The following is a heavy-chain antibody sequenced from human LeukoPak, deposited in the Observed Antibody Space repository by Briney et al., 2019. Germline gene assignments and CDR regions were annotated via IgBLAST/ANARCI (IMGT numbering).Heavy chain of an antibody. D-gene: IGHD3-10*01. J-gene: IGHJ4*02. V-gene: IGHV7-4-1*02. CDR1: GYSFTSYA. CDR2: INTGTGNP. Sequence: ASVKVSCKTSGYSFTSYAINWVRQAPGQGLEFMGWINTGTGNPTYAQGFTGRFVFSLDTSVSTAYLQISTLTAEDTAVYYCASIGAQSFDYWGQGSLVTVSS. CDR3: ASIGAQSFDY.